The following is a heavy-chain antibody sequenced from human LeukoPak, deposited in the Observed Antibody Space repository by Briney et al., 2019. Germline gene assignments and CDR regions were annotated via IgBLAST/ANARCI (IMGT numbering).Heavy chain of an antibody. Sequence: GGSLRLSCAASGFTFSSYAMSWVRQAPGKGLEWVSAISGSGGSTYYADSVKGRFTISRVNSKNTLYLQMNSLRAEDTAVYYCAKDSRLAAAGTLVDYWGQGTLVTVSS. CDR1: GFTFSSYA. V-gene: IGHV3-23*01. D-gene: IGHD6-13*01. CDR3: AKDSRLAAAGTLVDY. J-gene: IGHJ4*02. CDR2: ISGSGGST.